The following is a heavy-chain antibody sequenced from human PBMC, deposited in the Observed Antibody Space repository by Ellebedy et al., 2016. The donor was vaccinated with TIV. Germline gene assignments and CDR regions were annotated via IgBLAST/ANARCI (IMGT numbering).Heavy chain of an antibody. CDR3: AREDRDGDYGRGLDV. Sequence: PGGSLRLSCAASGLTLSRHGVHWVRQAPGKGLEWVAVIWYDGSTKFYADSVKGRFTISRDESQNTLYMQMNGLRTEDTAIYYCAREDRDGDYGRGLDVWGQGTTVTVSS. CDR1: GLTLSRHG. J-gene: IGHJ6*02. D-gene: IGHD4-17*01. CDR2: IWYDGSTK. V-gene: IGHV3-30*07.